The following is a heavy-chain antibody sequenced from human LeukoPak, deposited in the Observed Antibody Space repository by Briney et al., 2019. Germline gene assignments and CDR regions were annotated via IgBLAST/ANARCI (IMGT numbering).Heavy chain of an antibody. CDR1: GGSISSGGYY. Sequence: SETLSLTCTVSGGSISSGGYYWSWIRQHPGKGLEWIGYIYYSGSTYYNPSLKSRVTISVDTSKNQFSLKLSSVTAADTAVYYCARESGYCSSTSCYIFDYWGQGTLVTVSS. CDR2: IYYSGST. V-gene: IGHV4-31*03. J-gene: IGHJ4*02. CDR3: ARESGYCSSTSCYIFDY. D-gene: IGHD2-2*02.